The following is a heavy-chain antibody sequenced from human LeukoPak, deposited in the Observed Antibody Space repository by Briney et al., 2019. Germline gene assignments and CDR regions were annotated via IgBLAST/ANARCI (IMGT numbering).Heavy chain of an antibody. CDR2: ISGYNGNT. D-gene: IGHD3-10*01. V-gene: IGHV1-18*01. CDR3: ARVPYYYGSGSYKGWFDP. Sequence: GASVKVSCKASGYTFTSYGISWVRQAPGQGLEWLGWISGYNGNTKYVQKLQGRVTMTTDTSTSTGYMELRSLRSDDTAVYYCARVPYYYGSGSYKGWFDPWGQGTLVTVSS. J-gene: IGHJ5*02. CDR1: GYTFTSYG.